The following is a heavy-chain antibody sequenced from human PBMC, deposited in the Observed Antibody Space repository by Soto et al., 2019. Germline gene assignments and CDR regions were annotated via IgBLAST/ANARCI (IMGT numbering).Heavy chain of an antibody. J-gene: IGHJ4*02. CDR3: AKDAGDTAIVTH. Sequence: QVQLVESGGGVVQPGRSLRLSCAASGFTFSSYGMHWVRQAPGKGLEWVAVISYDGSNKYYADSVKGRFTISRDNSKNTLYLQMNSLRAAVTAVYYSAKDAGDTAIVTHWGQGTLVTVSS. CDR1: GFTFSSYG. D-gene: IGHD5-18*01. CDR2: ISYDGSNK. V-gene: IGHV3-30*18.